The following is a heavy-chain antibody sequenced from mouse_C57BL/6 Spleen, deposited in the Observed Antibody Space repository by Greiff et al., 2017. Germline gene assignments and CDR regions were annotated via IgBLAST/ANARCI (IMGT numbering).Heavy chain of an antibody. Sequence: VQLQQSGPELVKPGASVKISCKASGYAFSSSWMNWVKQRPGKGLEWIGRIYPGDGDTNYNGKFKGKATLTADKSSGTAYMQLSSLTSEDSAVYFCARSDDYDRNYWGQGTTLTVSS. CDR1: GYAFSSSW. V-gene: IGHV1-82*01. CDR2: IYPGDGDT. J-gene: IGHJ2*01. CDR3: ARSDDYDRNY. D-gene: IGHD2-4*01.